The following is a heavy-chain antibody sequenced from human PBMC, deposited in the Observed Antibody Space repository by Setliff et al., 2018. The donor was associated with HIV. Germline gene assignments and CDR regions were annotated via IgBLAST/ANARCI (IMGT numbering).Heavy chain of an antibody. Sequence: LSLSCAASGFTFSDYFMSWIRQAPGKGLEWVSYISSSSSYTNYADSVKGRFTISRDDSKNTLYLQMNSLKTEDTAVYYCTTIVGFCSSTRCYSDYWGQGTLVTVSS. CDR3: TTIVGFCSSTRCYSDY. CDR2: ISSSSSYT. D-gene: IGHD2-2*01. V-gene: IGHV3-11*03. J-gene: IGHJ4*02. CDR1: GFTFSDYF.